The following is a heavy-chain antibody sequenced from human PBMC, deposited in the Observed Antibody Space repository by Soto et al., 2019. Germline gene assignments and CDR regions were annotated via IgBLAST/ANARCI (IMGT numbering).Heavy chain of an antibody. CDR1: GGTFSSYA. CDR2: IIPSVGKG. CDR3: ARERGGYNRGDFAF. V-gene: IGHV1-69*01. Sequence: QVQLVQSGAEAKRPGSSVKVSCKASGGTFSSYAISWVRQAPGQGLEWLGGIIPSVGKGNYQQNFQGRLTITADESTRTVYMELSGLTSGDTAVYYCARERGGYNRGDFAFWGQGTLVTVSS. D-gene: IGHD5-12*01. J-gene: IGHJ4*02.